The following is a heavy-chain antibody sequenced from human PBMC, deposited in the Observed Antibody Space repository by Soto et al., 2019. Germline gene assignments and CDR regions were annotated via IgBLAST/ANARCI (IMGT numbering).Heavy chain of an antibody. CDR3: AREAGAKPFDY. Sequence: QVQLVQSGAEVKKPGASVKVSCKASGYTFTSYYMHWVRQAPGQGLEWMGIINPSGGSTSYAQKFQGRVPNTRDTSTSTVYMELSSLRSEDTAVYYCAREAGAKPFDYWGQGTLVTVSS. D-gene: IGHD1-26*01. CDR2: INPSGGST. J-gene: IGHJ4*02. V-gene: IGHV1-46*03. CDR1: GYTFTSYY.